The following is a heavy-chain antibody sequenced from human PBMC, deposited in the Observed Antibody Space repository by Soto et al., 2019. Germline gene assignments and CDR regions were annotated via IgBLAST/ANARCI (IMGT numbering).Heavy chain of an antibody. V-gene: IGHV3-30-3*01. CDR3: ARVDCSSTSCPYYYYYYGMDV. CDR1: GFTFSSYA. J-gene: IGHJ6*02. CDR2: ISYDGSNK. D-gene: IGHD2-2*01. Sequence: PVGSLRLSCAASGFTFSSYAMHWVRQAPGKGPEWVAVISYDGSNKYYADSVKGRFTISRDNSKNTLYLQMNSLRAEDTAVYYCARVDCSSTSCPYYYYYYGMDVWGQGTTVTVSS.